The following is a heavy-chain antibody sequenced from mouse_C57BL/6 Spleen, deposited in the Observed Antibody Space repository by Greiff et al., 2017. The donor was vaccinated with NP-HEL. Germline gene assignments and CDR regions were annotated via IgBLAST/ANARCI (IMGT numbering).Heavy chain of an antibody. CDR2: FTMYSDAT. Sequence: LQQSGAELVRPGSSVKLSCKDSYFAFMASAMHWVKQRPGHGLEWIGSFTMYSDATEYSENFKGKATLTANTSSSTVYMELSILTSEDSAVYSCARGYYGYEGAMDYWGQGTSVTVSS. V-gene: IGHV1-49*01. J-gene: IGHJ4*01. D-gene: IGHD2-2*01. CDR1: YFAFMASA. CDR3: ARGYYGYEGAMDY.